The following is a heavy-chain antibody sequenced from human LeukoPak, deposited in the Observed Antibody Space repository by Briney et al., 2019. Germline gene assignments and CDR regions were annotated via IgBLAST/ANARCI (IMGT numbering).Heavy chain of an antibody. CDR2: INSDGSST. D-gene: IGHD3-10*01. J-gene: IGHJ6*04. Sequence: PGGSLRLSCAASGFTFSSYWMHWVRQAPGKGLVWVSRINSDGSSTSYADSVKGRFTISRDNAKNTLYLQMNSLRAEDTAVYYCARAGMTPRRYYGMDVWGKGTTVTVSS. CDR3: ARAGMTPRRYYGMDV. CDR1: GFTFSSYW. V-gene: IGHV3-74*01.